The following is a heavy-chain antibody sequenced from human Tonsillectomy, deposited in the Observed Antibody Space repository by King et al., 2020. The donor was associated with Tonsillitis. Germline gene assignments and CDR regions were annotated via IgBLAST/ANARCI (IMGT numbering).Heavy chain of an antibody. V-gene: IGHV3-23*03. CDR2: IYSGGGGT. CDR1: GFTFSSYA. J-gene: IGHJ4*02. Sequence: VQLVESGGGLVQPGGSLRLSCAASGFTFSSYAMSWVRQAPGKGLECVSVIYSGGGGTYYADSVKGRFSISRDNSKNTLYLQMNSLRAEDTAVYYCAKNGRGYSGYDPYFFDYWGQGTLVTVSS. D-gene: IGHD5-12*01. CDR3: AKNGRGYSGYDPYFFDY.